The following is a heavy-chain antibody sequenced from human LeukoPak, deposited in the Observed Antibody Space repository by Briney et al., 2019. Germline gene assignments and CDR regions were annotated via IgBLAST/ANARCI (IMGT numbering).Heavy chain of an antibody. CDR1: GYTFTSYY. CDR2: INPSGGST. D-gene: IGHD2-2*01. J-gene: IGHJ6*02. CDR3: ARVLGNGYQLLLTPYYYGMDV. Sequence: ASVKVSCKASGYTFTSYYMHWVRQAPGQGLEWMGIINPSGGSTSYAQKFQGRVTMTRDTSTSTVYMELSSLRSEDTAVYYCARVLGNGYQLLLTPYYYGMDVWAKGPRSPSP. V-gene: IGHV1-46*01.